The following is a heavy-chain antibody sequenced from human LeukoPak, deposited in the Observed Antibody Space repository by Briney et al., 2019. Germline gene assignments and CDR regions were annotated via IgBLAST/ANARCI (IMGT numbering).Heavy chain of an antibody. CDR1: GGSISSGGYS. Sequence: PSETLSLTCTVSGGSISSGGYSWSWIRQPPGKDLEWIGCIYHSGNTYYNPSLKSRVTISVDRSKNQFSLKLTSVTAADTAVYYCARGGDSSGFYYYFDYWGQGTLVTVSS. J-gene: IGHJ4*02. CDR2: IYHSGNT. D-gene: IGHD3-22*01. V-gene: IGHV4-30-2*01. CDR3: ARGGDSSGFYYYFDY.